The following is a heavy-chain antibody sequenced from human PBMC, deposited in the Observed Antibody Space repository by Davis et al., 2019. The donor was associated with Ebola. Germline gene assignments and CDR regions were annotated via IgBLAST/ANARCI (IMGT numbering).Heavy chain of an antibody. CDR1: GFTFSSYA. J-gene: IGHJ4*02. CDR3: ASDVLLWFGIFDY. Sequence: PGGSLRLSCAASGFTFSSYAMNWVRQAPGKGLEWVSYISSSSSTIYYADSVKGRFTISRDNAKNSLYLQMNSLRAEDTAVYYCASDVLLWFGIFDYWGQGTLVTVSS. D-gene: IGHD3-10*01. CDR2: ISSSSSTI. V-gene: IGHV3-48*04.